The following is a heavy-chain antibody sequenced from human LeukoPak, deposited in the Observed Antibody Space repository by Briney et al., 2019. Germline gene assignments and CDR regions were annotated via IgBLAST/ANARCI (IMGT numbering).Heavy chain of an antibody. CDR3: ARRRSSWYGNEYFQH. D-gene: IGHD6-13*01. Sequence: PSETLSLTCTVSGGSISSSSYYWGWIRQPPGKGLEGIGRIYYSGSTYYNPSLKSRVTISVDTSKNQFSLKLSSVTAADTAVYYCARRRSSWYGNEYFQHWGQGTLVTVSS. CDR1: GGSISSSSYY. J-gene: IGHJ1*01. CDR2: IYYSGST. V-gene: IGHV4-39*01.